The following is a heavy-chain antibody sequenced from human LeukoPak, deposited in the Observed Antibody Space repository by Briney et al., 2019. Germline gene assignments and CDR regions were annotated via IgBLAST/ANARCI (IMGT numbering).Heavy chain of an antibody. V-gene: IGHV3-30*02. CDR3: ARDLVLGGGAFDY. CDR1: GFTFSNYG. CDR2: IRFDGSNK. J-gene: IGHJ4*02. Sequence: GGSLRLSCAASGFTFSNYGMHWVRQAPGKGLEWVAFIRFDGSNKYYADSVKGRFTISRDNSKNTLYLQMNSLRTEDTAVYYCARDLVLGGGAFDYWGQGTLVTVSS. D-gene: IGHD2-8*02.